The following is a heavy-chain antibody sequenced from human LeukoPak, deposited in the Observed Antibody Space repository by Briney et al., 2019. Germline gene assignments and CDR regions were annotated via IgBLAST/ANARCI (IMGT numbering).Heavy chain of an antibody. V-gene: IGHV3-53*01. CDR2: IHNDGST. CDR3: ASLARDY. CDR1: GFIDSNTY. Sequence: PGGSLRLSCAASGFIDSNTYMTWVRQAPGKGLEWVSVIHNDGSTYYADSVKGRFTVSRDNSKNMLFLRMNSLRVEDTAVYFCASLARDYWGQGTLVSVSS. D-gene: IGHD3-3*02. J-gene: IGHJ4*02.